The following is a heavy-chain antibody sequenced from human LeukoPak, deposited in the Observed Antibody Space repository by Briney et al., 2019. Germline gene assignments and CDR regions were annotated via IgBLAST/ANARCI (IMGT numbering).Heavy chain of an antibody. V-gene: IGHV1-69*13. CDR3: ATPSRYGDALRY. D-gene: IGHD4-17*01. CDR2: IIPIFGTA. J-gene: IGHJ4*02. CDR1: GYTFTSYA. Sequence: GASVKVSCKASGYTFTSYAISWVRQAPGQGLEWMGGIIPIFGTANYAQKFQGRVTITADESTSTAYMELSGLRSEDTAVYYCATPSRYGDALRYWGQGTLVTVSS.